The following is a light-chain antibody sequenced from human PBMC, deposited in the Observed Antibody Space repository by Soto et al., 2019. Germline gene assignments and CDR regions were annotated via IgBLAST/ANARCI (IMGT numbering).Light chain of an antibody. V-gene: IGKV1-27*01. CDR3: QKYNSAPLT. CDR2: AAS. CDR1: QDIDHY. J-gene: IGKJ4*01. Sequence: DIQMTQSPSSLSASVGDSVIIXXRASQDIDHYLAWYQQKPGKVPSLXIFAASTLESGVPTRFSGSGSGTDFTLTISALQPDDFATYYCQKYNSAPLTFGGGTKVDIK.